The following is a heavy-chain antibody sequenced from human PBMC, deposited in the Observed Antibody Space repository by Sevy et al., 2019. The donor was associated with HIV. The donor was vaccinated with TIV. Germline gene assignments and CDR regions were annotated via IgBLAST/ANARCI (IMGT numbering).Heavy chain of an antibody. CDR1: GFSFSHYA. J-gene: IGHJ4*02. D-gene: IGHD2-8*01. V-gene: IGHV3-30-3*01. CDR2: ISYDGTHK. CDR3: ARVAVSYCTNDCYDRFDY. Sequence: GGSLRLSCAASGFSFSHYAFLWVRQAPGKGLEWVSLISYDGTHKYYADSVKGRFTISRDNSKNTLSLQMTNMKPDDTAVYYCARVAVSYCTNDCYDRFDYWGQGTLVTVSS.